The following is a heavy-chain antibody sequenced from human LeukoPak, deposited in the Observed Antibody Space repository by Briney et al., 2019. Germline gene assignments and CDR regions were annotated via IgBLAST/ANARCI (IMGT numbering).Heavy chain of an antibody. CDR3: ARDAYYDFWSGYPRYFDS. Sequence: GGSLRLSCAASGSTFSSYSMNWVRQAPGKGLEWVSYISSSSSSTIYYADSVKGRFTISRDNAKNSLYLQMNSLRAEDTAVYYCARDAYYDFWSGYPRYFDSWGQGTLVTVSS. CDR1: GSTFSSYS. V-gene: IGHV3-48*01. D-gene: IGHD3-3*01. J-gene: IGHJ4*02. CDR2: ISSSSSSTI.